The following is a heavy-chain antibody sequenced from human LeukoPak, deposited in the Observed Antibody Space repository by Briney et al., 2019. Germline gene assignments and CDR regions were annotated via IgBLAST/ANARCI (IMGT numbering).Heavy chain of an antibody. CDR2: IKQDGSEK. Sequence: GGSLRLSCAASGFTTSGYWMTWVRQAPGKGLEWVANIKQDGSEKTYVDSVKGRFTISRDNAKNSIYLQMNSLRVEDTAIYYCARDGGTDWYDPWGQGTLVSVSS. CDR3: ARDGGTDWYDP. CDR1: GFTTSGYW. V-gene: IGHV3-7*01. D-gene: IGHD3-16*01. J-gene: IGHJ5*02.